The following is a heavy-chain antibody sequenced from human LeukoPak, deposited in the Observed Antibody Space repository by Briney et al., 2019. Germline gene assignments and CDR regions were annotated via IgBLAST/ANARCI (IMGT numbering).Heavy chain of an antibody. CDR1: GFTFISYS. V-gene: IGHV3-30-3*01. CDR3: VRGGLSSSWFDP. Sequence: GGSLRLSCAASGFTFISYSMHWVRQPPGKGLEWVAVTSYDESVKYYSDSVKGRFTISRDNSKNTLYLQMNSLRVEESAVYYCVRGGLSSSWFDPWGQGTLVTVSS. D-gene: IGHD2/OR15-2a*01. CDR2: TSYDESVK. J-gene: IGHJ5*02.